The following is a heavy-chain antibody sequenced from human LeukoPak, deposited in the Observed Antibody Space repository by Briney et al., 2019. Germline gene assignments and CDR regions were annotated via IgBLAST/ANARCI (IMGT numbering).Heavy chain of an antibody. CDR2: INPGSDTA. CDR3: ARITMVPGITNDY. CDR1: GYTFTDYF. D-gene: IGHD3-10*01. J-gene: IGHJ4*02. V-gene: IGHV1-46*01. Sequence: GASVKVSCKASGYTFTDYFLHWVRQAPGQGLEWVGLINPGSDTANYAQKFQGRVTITRDMSTSTVHMELSSLRSEGTAVYYCARITMVPGITNDYWGQGSLVTVSS.